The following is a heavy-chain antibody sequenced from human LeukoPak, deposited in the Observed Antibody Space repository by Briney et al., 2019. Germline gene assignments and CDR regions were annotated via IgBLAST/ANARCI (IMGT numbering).Heavy chain of an antibody. D-gene: IGHD6-13*01. V-gene: IGHV3-30*18. Sequence: PGGSLRLSCAASGFTFSSYGMHWVRQAPGKGLEWVAVISYDGSNEYYAASVKGRFTISRDNSKNTLYLQMNSLRAEDTAVYYCAKDSSSWYGDFDCWGQGTPVTVSS. CDR1: GFTFSSYG. CDR3: AKDSSSWYGDFDC. CDR2: ISYDGSNE. J-gene: IGHJ4*02.